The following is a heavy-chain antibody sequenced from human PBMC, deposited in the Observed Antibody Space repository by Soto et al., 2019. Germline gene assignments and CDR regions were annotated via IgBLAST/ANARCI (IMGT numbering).Heavy chain of an antibody. CDR3: TSDAGLTSIIVRFYD. J-gene: IGHJ4*01. Sequence: GGALRLSCAASGFTFSNAWINWVRQAPGKGLEWVGRVKSKNDGGTTDFAAPVKGRFAISRDDSKNMVYLEMNSLQTEDTAIYYCTSDAGLTSIIVRFYDWGHGNLVTFSS. D-gene: IGHD2-21*01. CDR2: VKSKNDGGTT. V-gene: IGHV3-15*07. CDR1: GFTFSNAW.